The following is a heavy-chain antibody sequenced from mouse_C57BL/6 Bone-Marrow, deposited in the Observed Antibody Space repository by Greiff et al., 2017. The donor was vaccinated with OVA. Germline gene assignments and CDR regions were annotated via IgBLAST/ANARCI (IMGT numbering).Heavy chain of an antibody. V-gene: IGHV2-5*01. D-gene: IGHD4-1*01. CDR2: IWRGGST. CDR1: GFSLTSYG. CDR3: AKTGAWWYFDV. Sequence: VKVVESGPGLVQPSQSLSISCTASGFSLTSYGVHWVRQSPGKGLEWLGVIWRGGSTDCNAAFMSRLSMTKDNSKSQVFFRMSSLQAEDTARYYSAKTGAWWYFDVWGTGTTVTVSS. J-gene: IGHJ1*03.